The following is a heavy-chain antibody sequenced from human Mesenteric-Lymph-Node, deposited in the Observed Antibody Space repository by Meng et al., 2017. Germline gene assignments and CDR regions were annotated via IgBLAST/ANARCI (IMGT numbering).Heavy chain of an antibody. J-gene: IGHJ4*02. V-gene: IGHV1-69*06. D-gene: IGHD6-19*01. CDR1: GGTFSSYA. CDR3: ARVGSEWLLH. CDR2: IIPIFGTA. Sequence: VVHVGAEVKKPGSSVKVSCKASGGTFSSYAISWVRQAPGQGLEWMGGIIPIFGTANYAQKFQGRVTITADKSTSTAYMELSSLRSEDTAVYYCARVGSEWLLHWGQGTLVTVSS.